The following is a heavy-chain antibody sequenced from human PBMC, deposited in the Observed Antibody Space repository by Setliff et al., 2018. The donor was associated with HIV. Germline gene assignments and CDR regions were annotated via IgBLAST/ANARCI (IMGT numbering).Heavy chain of an antibody. CDR3: AREGALKGSDDSSGLYYYYYYMDV. CDR2: IYHSGST. Sequence: PSETLSLTCTVSGGSISSYYWSWIRQPPGKGLESIGYIYHSGSTNYNPSLKSRVTISVDTSKNQFSLKLSSVTAADTAVYYCAREGALKGSDDSSGLYYYYYYMDVWGKGTTVTVSS. D-gene: IGHD3-22*01. V-gene: IGHV4-59*01. CDR1: GGSISSYY. J-gene: IGHJ6*03.